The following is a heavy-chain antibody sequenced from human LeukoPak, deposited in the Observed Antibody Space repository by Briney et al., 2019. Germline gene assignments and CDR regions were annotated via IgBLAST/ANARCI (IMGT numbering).Heavy chain of an antibody. V-gene: IGHV4-39*01. CDR3: ARRKGLLAYFDF. CDR1: GDSVGSSNYF. CDR2: IYRGANI. Sequence: SETLSLTCDVSGDSVGSSNYFWDWIRQPPGQGLEWIGSIYRGANIFYSASLKSRVTIFADTSKNQLSLKLSSLTAADTAVYYCARRKGLLAYFDFWGQGTLATVSS. J-gene: IGHJ4*02.